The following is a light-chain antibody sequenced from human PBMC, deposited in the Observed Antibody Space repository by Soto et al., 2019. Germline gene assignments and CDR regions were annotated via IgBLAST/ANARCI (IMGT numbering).Light chain of an antibody. CDR3: QQYGNSRT. CDR1: QSVSNNY. J-gene: IGKJ1*01. V-gene: IGKV3-20*01. CDR2: GAS. Sequence: EIVLTQSPGTLSLSPGEIATLSCSASQSVSNNYLAWYQQKPGQAPRLLIYGASSRATGIPDRFSGSGSGTDFTLTISRLEPEDFAVYYCQQYGNSRTFGQGTKVDI.